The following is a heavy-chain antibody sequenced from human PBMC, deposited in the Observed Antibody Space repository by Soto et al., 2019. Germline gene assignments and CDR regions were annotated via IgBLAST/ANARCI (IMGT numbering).Heavy chain of an antibody. CDR1: GDSVSSNSAA. J-gene: IGHJ5*02. Sequence: SQTLSLTCAISGDSVSSNSAAWNWIRQSPSRGLEWLGRTYYRSKWYNDYAVSVKSRITINPDTSKNQFSLQLNSVTPEDTAVYYCARDLSFSNHIIRFLEWLPSGWFDPWGQGTPVTVSS. CDR2: TYYRSKWYN. D-gene: IGHD3-3*01. CDR3: ARDLSFSNHIIRFLEWLPSGWFDP. V-gene: IGHV6-1*01.